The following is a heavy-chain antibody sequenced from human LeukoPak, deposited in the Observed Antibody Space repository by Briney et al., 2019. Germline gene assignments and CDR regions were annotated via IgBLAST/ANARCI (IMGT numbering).Heavy chain of an antibody. CDR3: ARESGGSWVIGWFDP. CDR2: ISSSSSTI. D-gene: IGHD2-15*01. V-gene: IGHV3-48*04. Sequence: PGRSLRLSCAASGFTFSSYSMNWVRQAPGKGLEWVSYISSSSSTIYYADSVKGRFTISRDNAKNSLYLQMNSLRAEDTAVYYCARESGGSWVIGWFDPWGQGTLVTVSS. J-gene: IGHJ5*02. CDR1: GFTFSSYS.